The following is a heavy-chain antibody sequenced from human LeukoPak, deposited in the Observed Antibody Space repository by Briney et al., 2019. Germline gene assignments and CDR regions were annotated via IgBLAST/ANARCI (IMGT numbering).Heavy chain of an antibody. J-gene: IGHJ4*02. D-gene: IGHD2-8*02. CDR1: GFAFSDYY. Sequence: GGSLRLSCAASGFAFSDYYMSWIRQAPGKGLEWVSYISSGGSTTFYTDSVKGRFTISRDNSKNSLYLQMNSLRAEDTAVYYCARGSYSTGYLVYWGQGTLVTVSS. CDR3: ARGSYSTGYLVY. CDR2: ISSGGSTT. V-gene: IGHV3-11*01.